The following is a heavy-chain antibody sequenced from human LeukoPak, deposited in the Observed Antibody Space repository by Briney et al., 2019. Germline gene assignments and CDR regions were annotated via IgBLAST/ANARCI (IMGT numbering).Heavy chain of an antibody. V-gene: IGHV3-7*01. J-gene: IGHJ6*04. D-gene: IGHD3-10*02. CDR1: GFTFSNYW. Sequence: GGSLRLSCAASGFTFSNYWMSWVRQAPGKGLEWVANINQDGSEKHYVDSVKGRFTISRDKAKNSLYLQMNSLRAEDTAVYYCAELGITMIGGVWGKGTTVTIYS. CDR3: AELGITMIGGV. CDR2: INQDGSEK.